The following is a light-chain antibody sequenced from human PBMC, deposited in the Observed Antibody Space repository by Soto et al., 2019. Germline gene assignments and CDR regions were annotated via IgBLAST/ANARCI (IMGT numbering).Light chain of an antibody. V-gene: IGKV1-39*01. CDR2: AAS. Sequence: DIQMTQSPSSLSASVGDRVTITCQASQTISMYLNWYQQKPGKAPILLISAASSLESGVPSRFSGSRSGTEFTLTISSLQPEDCATYYCQQSYSTPPLTFGGGTKVEIK. CDR3: QQSYSTPPLT. CDR1: QTISMY. J-gene: IGKJ4*01.